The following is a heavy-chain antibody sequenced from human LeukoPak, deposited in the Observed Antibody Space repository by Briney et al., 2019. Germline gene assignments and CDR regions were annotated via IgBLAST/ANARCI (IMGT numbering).Heavy chain of an antibody. J-gene: IGHJ4*02. CDR2: IYTSGST. CDR3: ASGCYDY. V-gene: IGHV4-61*02. Sequence: SETLSLTCTASGGSISSGSYYWSWIRQPAGKGLEWIGRIYTSGSTNYNPSLKSRVTISVDTSKNQFSLKLSSVTAADTAVYYCASGCYDYWGQGTLATVSS. D-gene: IGHD1-26*01. CDR1: GGSISSGSYY.